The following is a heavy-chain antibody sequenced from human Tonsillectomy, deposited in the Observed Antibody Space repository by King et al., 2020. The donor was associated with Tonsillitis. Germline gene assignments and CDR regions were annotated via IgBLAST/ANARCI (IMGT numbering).Heavy chain of an antibody. Sequence: QLQESGPGLVKPSKTLSLTCAVSVSSISRGYFWAWFGRPPGKGLGGFGSIFHIGSPYYTPSLKSRVTILVDTSKTQFSLKLRSVTAADTAVYFCARAEGILLWPHHYDYWGQGTLVTVSS. CDR3: ARAEGILLWPHHYDY. D-gene: IGHD3-10*01. J-gene: IGHJ4*02. CDR2: IFHIGSP. V-gene: IGHV4-38-2*01. CDR1: VSSISRGYF.